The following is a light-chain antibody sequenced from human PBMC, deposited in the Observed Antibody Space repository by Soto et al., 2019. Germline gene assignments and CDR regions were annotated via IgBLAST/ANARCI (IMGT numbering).Light chain of an antibody. J-gene: IGLJ1*01. CDR1: SSDVGGYNL. V-gene: IGLV2-14*02. CDR2: DVS. CDR3: SSYTSSSTHV. Sequence: QSVLTQPASVSGSPGQSITISCTGTSSDVGGYNLVSWYQQHPGKAPKLMIHDVSNRPSGVSNRFSGSKSGNTASLTISGLQAEDEADYYCSSYTSSSTHVFGTGTKVTVL.